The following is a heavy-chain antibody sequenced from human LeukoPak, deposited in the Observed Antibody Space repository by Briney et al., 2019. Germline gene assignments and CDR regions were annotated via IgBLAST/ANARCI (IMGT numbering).Heavy chain of an antibody. Sequence: PTGGSLRLSCAASGFTVSSNYMNWVRQAPGKGLEWVSVIYSGGSTYYADSVKGRFTISRDNSKNTVFLQMNSLRIEDTAMYYCAKDFMHYGSGRPYYMDVWGEGTTVIISS. J-gene: IGHJ6*03. V-gene: IGHV3-53*05. D-gene: IGHD3-10*01. CDR2: IYSGGST. CDR3: AKDFMHYGSGRPYYMDV. CDR1: GFTVSSNY.